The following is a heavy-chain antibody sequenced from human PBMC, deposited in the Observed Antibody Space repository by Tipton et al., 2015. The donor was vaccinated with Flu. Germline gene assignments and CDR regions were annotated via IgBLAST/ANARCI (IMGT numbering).Heavy chain of an antibody. D-gene: IGHD7-27*01. J-gene: IGHJ4*01. CDR1: GGSFSAYY. V-gene: IGHV4-34*01. Sequence: TLSLTCAVYGGSFSAYYWSWIRQPPGKGLEWVGEINHSGTTNYNPSLTSRVTISAATSKKQFSLRLTSVTAADTAVYYCASKVANWGLWEPLDYWGHGTLVTVSS. CDR2: INHSGTT. CDR3: ASKVANWGLWEPLDY.